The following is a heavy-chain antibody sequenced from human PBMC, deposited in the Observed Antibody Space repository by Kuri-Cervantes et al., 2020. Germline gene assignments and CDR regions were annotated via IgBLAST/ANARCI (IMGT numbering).Heavy chain of an antibody. CDR2: ISGSGGTP. V-gene: IGHV3-23*01. D-gene: IGHD6-13*01. CDR3: AKGQIGQQLVLDY. Sequence: GESLKISCAASGFTFRSYSMNWVRQAPGKGLEWVSAISGSGGTPYYADSVKGRFAISRDNSKNTVYLQMNSLRAEDTAVYYCAKGQIGQQLVLDYWGQGTLVTVSS. J-gene: IGHJ4*02. CDR1: GFTFRSYS.